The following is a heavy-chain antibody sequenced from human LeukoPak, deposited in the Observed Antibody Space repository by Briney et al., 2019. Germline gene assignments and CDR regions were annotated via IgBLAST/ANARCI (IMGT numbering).Heavy chain of an antibody. V-gene: IGHV3-33*06. CDR2: IWYDGSNK. CDR1: GFTFSSYG. Sequence: GRSPRLSCAASGFTFSSYGMHWVRQAPGKGLEGVAVIWYDGSNKYYADSVKGRFTISRDNSKNTLYLQMNSLRAEDTAVYYCAKDRATYYYDSSGFDYWGQGTLVTVSS. J-gene: IGHJ4*02. CDR3: AKDRATYYYDSSGFDY. D-gene: IGHD3-22*01.